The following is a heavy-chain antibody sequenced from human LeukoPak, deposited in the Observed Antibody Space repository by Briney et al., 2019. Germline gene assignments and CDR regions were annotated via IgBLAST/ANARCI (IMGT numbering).Heavy chain of an antibody. CDR3: TRGYCSGGSCQGYFDY. CDR1: GFTFGDYA. J-gene: IGHJ4*02. CDR2: IRSKLYGGTT. D-gene: IGHD2-15*01. V-gene: IGHV3-49*03. Sequence: GGSLRLSCTASGFTFGDYAVIWFRQAPGKGLEGIGFIRSKLYGGTTEYAASVKGRFTISRDDYKSIAYLQMNRLKTEDTAVYYCTRGYCSGGSCQGYFDYWGQGTLVTVSS.